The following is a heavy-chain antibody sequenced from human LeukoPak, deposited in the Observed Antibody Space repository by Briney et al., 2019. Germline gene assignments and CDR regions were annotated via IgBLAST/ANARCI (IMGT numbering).Heavy chain of an antibody. CDR2: IIPIFGTA. CDR3: ARDPPLGYGDYALRFDP. CDR1: GGTFSSYA. Sequence: GASVKVSCKASGGTFSSYAISWVRQAPGQGLERMGRIIPIFGTANYAQKFQGRVTITTDESTSTAYMELSSLRSEDTAVYYCARDPPLGYGDYALRFDPWGQGTLVTVSS. D-gene: IGHD4-17*01. J-gene: IGHJ5*02. V-gene: IGHV1-69*05.